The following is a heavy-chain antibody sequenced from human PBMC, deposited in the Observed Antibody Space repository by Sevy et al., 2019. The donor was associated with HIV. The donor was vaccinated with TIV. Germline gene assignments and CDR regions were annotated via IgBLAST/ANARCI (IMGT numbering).Heavy chain of an antibody. J-gene: IGHJ5*02. CDR3: ARDRGYGDSDPHNWFDP. Sequence: SETLSLTYTVSGGSINSGDYYWSWIRQSPGKGLEWIGYVYYSGSTYYNPSLRSRVTISIDTSKNQVSLKLHSVTAADTAIYYCARDRGYGDSDPHNWFDPWGQGTQVTVSS. CDR2: VYYSGST. D-gene: IGHD4-17*01. CDR1: GGSINSGDYY. V-gene: IGHV4-30-4*01.